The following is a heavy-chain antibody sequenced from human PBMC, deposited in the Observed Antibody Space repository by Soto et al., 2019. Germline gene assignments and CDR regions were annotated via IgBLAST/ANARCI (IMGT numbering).Heavy chain of an antibody. V-gene: IGHV1-24*01. CDR3: ATDRPRYRGSYYRARSASFADY. CDR1: GYTLTELS. Sequence: QVQLVQSGAEVKKPGASVKVSCKVSGYTLTELSMHWVRQAPGKGLEWMGGFDPEDGETIYAQKFQGRGTMTEDTYTDTANMELSSLRSEDTAVYYCATDRPRYRGSYYRARSASFADYWGQGTLVTVSS. J-gene: IGHJ4*02. D-gene: IGHD1-26*01. CDR2: FDPEDGET.